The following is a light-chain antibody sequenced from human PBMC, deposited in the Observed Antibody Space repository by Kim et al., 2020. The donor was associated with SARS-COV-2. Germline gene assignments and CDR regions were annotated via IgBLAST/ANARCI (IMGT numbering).Light chain of an antibody. Sequence: KVTISCSGSSSNIGNNYVSWYQKFPGTAPKLRIYDNNKRPSGIPDRFSGSKSGTSATLGITGLQTGDEADYYCGTWDSSLSPNWVFGGGTQLTVL. CDR3: GTWDSSLSPNWV. J-gene: IGLJ3*02. CDR1: SSNIGNNY. CDR2: DNN. V-gene: IGLV1-51*01.